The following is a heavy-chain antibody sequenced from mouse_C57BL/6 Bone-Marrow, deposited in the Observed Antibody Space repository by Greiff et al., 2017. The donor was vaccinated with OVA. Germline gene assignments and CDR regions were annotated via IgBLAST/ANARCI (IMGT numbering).Heavy chain of an antibody. V-gene: IGHV1-69*01. J-gene: IGHJ4*01. CDR1: GYTFTSYW. CDR3: AREGYGSSSYYAMDY. Sequence: QVQLQQPGAELVMPGASVKLSCKASGYTFTSYWMHWVKQRPGQGLEWIGEIDPSDSYTNYNQQFKGKSTLTVDKSSSTAYMQLSSLTSEDSAVYYCAREGYGSSSYYAMDYWGQGTSVTVSS. D-gene: IGHD1-1*01. CDR2: IDPSDSYT.